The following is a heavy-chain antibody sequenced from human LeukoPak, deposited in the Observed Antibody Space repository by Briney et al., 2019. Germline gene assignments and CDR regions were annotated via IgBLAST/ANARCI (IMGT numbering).Heavy chain of an antibody. V-gene: IGHV3-23*01. Sequence: GGSLRLSCVASGFTFSNSVMTWVRQPPGKGLEWVSSSLGNGDSTYYADSVKGRFTISRDNSKNTLYLQMNSLRAEDTAIYYCAKGSKGTYDYWGQGTLVTVSS. J-gene: IGHJ4*02. CDR2: SLGNGDST. CDR3: AKGSKGTYDY. CDR1: GFTFSNSV.